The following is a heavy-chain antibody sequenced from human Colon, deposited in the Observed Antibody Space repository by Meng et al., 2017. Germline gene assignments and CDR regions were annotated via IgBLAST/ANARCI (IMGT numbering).Heavy chain of an antibody. J-gene: IGHJ4*02. Sequence: SLKISCAASGFTFSTYALNWVRQAPGQGLEWVATILSRGGKTQYADSVKGRFTISRDISKKTLYLQMNSLRADDTATYYCAKSATCAGGTCYSYPNDWGQGTVVTVSS. CDR3: AKSATCAGGTCYSYPND. CDR2: ILSRGGKT. CDR1: GFTFSTYA. V-gene: IGHV3-23*01. D-gene: IGHD2-15*01.